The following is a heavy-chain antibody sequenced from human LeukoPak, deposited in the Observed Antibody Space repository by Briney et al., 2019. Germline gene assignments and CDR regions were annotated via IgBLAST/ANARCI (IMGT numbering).Heavy chain of an antibody. CDR3: ARHVEYGRNAFDI. D-gene: IGHD1-14*01. V-gene: IGHV4-59*08. CDR2: IYYSGST. J-gene: IGHJ3*02. Sequence: SETLSLTCTVPGGSISSYYWSWIRQPPGKGLEWIGYIYYSGSTNYNPSLKSRVTISVDTSKNQFSLKLSSVTAADTAVYYCARHVEYGRNAFDIWGQGTMVTVSS. CDR1: GGSISSYY.